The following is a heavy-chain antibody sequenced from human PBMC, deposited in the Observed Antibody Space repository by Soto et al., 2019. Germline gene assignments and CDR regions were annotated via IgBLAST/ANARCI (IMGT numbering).Heavy chain of an antibody. J-gene: IGHJ4*02. CDR2: ISWDGRST. CDR3: GKDGAITDYTYLDY. D-gene: IGHD1-26*01. Sequence: EVQLVESGGVVVQPGESLRLSCAASGFTFDDYSVHWVRQAPGKGLEWVSLISWDGRSTYYADSVKGRFTVSRDNSKNSLYLQMNSLTTEDTAFYYCGKDGAITDYTYLDYWGQGALVTVSS. V-gene: IGHV3-43*01. CDR1: GFTFDDYS.